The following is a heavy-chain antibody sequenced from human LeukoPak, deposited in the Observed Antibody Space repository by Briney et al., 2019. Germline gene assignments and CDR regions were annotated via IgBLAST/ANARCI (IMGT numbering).Heavy chain of an antibody. D-gene: IGHD3-10*01. CDR1: GGSISSYY. CDR2: IYYSGST. V-gene: IGHV4-59*08. J-gene: IGHJ4*02. Sequence: SETLSLTCTVSGGSISSYYWSWIRQPPGKGLEWIGYIYYSGSTKYNPSLKSRVAISVDTSKNQFSLKLSSVTAADTAVYYCARHRGSGSPYFDYWGQGTLVTVSS. CDR3: ARHRGSGSPYFDY.